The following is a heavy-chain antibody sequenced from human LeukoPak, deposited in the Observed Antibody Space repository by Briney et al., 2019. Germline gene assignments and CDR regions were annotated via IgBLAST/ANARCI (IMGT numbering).Heavy chain of an antibody. Sequence: PGGSLRLSCAASGFTFDDYGLSWVRQAPGKGLEWVSGINWSGGSTGYADSVKGRFTISRDNAKNSLYLQMNSLRAEDTAVYYCAKGGYFDHFDYWGQGTLVTVSS. D-gene: IGHD3-9*01. CDR2: INWSGGST. CDR3: AKGGYFDHFDY. CDR1: GFTFDDYG. V-gene: IGHV3-20*04. J-gene: IGHJ4*02.